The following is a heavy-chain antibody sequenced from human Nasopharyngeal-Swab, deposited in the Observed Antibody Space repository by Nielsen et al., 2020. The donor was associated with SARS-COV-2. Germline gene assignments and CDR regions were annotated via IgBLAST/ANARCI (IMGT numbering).Heavy chain of an antibody. CDR3: AREGGSSWHYFDY. D-gene: IGHD6-13*01. CDR1: GFTFSSYS. Sequence: GGSLRLSCAASGFTFSSYSMNWVRQAPGKGLEWVSSISSSSSYIYYADSVKGRFTISRDNAKNSLYLQMNSLRAEDTAVYYCAREGGSSWHYFDYWGQGTLVTVSS. CDR2: ISSSSSYI. V-gene: IGHV3-21*01. J-gene: IGHJ4*02.